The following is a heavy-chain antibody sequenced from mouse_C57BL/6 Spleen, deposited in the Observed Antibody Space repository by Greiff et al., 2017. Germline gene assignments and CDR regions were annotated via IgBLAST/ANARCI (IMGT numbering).Heavy chain of an antibody. Sequence: VKLQQSGAELVRPGASVTLSCKASGYTFTDYEMHWVKQTPVHGLEWIGAIDPETGGTAYNQKFKGKAILTADKSSSTAYMELRSLTSEDSAVYYCTGRGFAYWGQGTLVTVSA. J-gene: IGHJ3*01. CDR2: IDPETGGT. CDR1: GYTFTDYE. D-gene: IGHD1-1*01. CDR3: TGRGFAY. V-gene: IGHV1-15*01.